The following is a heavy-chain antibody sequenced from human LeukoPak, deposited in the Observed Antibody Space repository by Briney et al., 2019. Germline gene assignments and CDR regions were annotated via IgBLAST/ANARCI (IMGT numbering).Heavy chain of an antibody. V-gene: IGHV4-59*01. CDR2: IYYSGST. Sequence: SETLSLTCTVSGGSISSYYWSRIRQPPGKGLEWIGYIYYSGSTNYNPSLKSRVTISVDTSKNQFSLKLSSVTAADTAVYYCARALGGCSGGSCGYYFDYWGQGTLVTVSS. J-gene: IGHJ4*02. D-gene: IGHD2-15*01. CDR1: GGSISSYY. CDR3: ARALGGCSGGSCGYYFDY.